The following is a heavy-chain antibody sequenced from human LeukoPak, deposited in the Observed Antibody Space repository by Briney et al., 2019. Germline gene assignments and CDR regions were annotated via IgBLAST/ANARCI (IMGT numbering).Heavy chain of an antibody. CDR1: GFTFSTYS. V-gene: IGHV3-48*01. J-gene: IGHJ4*02. CDR2: ISTTTSAI. Sequence: GALRLSCSASGFTFSTYSMNWGRPAPGEGVGGVSYISTTTSAIYYADSVKGRFTVSRDNAKSSLYLQMNSLRADDTAVYYCARAPYGERGGSDYWGQGTLVTVSS. CDR3: ARAPYGERGGSDY. D-gene: IGHD4-17*01.